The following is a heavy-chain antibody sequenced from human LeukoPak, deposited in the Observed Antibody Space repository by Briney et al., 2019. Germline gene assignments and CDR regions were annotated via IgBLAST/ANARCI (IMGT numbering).Heavy chain of an antibody. J-gene: IGHJ4*02. CDR1: GFTFSSYA. D-gene: IGHD1-26*01. V-gene: IGHV3-30*04. CDR3: ARDFLRWELSSGDY. CDR2: ISYDGSNK. Sequence: PGGSLRLSCAASGFTFSSYAMHGVRQAPGKGLEWVAVISYDGSNKYYADSVKGRFTISRDNSKNTLYLQMNSLRAEDTAVYYCARDFLRWELSSGDYWGQGTLVTVSS.